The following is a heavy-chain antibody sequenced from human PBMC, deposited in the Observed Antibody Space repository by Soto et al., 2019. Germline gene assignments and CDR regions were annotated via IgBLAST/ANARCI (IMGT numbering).Heavy chain of an antibody. Sequence: QVQLVESGGGEVQPGGSLRLSCAASGFTFSRHAIQWVRQTPGKGLDGVAGIWYGGSNKYYAYSVKGRFTISRDNSKNTVYSQMDSLRAEHTAAFYCARGTTVTDFLTDVWRAATTVTVSS. CDR2: IWYGGSNK. D-gene: IGHD4-4*01. CDR3: ARGTTVTDFLTDV. J-gene: IGHJ6*04. CDR1: GFTFSRHA. V-gene: IGHV3-33*01.